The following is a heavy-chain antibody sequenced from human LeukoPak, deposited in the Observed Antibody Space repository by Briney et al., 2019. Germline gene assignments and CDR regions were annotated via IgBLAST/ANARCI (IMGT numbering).Heavy chain of an antibody. D-gene: IGHD2-2*01. Sequence: GGSLRLSCAASGFIFSNYSMNWVRQAPGKGLEWVSWISSTSNTIYYADSVKGRFTISRDNAKNSLDLQMNSLRDEDTAVYYCARPSRSTGPAYWGQGTLGTVSS. J-gene: IGHJ4*02. V-gene: IGHV3-48*02. CDR1: GFIFSNYS. CDR2: ISSTSNTI. CDR3: ARPSRSTGPAY.